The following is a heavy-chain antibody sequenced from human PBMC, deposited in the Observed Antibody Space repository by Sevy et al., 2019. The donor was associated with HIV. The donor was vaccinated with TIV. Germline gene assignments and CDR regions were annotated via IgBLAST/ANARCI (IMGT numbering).Heavy chain of an antibody. J-gene: IGHJ6*02. CDR1: GGSFSGYY. V-gene: IGHV4-34*01. Sequence: SETLSLTCAVYGGSFSGYYWSWIRQPPGKGLEWIGEINHSGSTNYNPSLKSRVTISVDTSKNQFSLKLSSVTAADTAVYYCARVNPHGRKGLGYCSSTSCYKGYGMDVWGQGTTVTVSS. CDR3: ARVNPHGRKGLGYCSSTSCYKGYGMDV. D-gene: IGHD2-2*02. CDR2: INHSGST.